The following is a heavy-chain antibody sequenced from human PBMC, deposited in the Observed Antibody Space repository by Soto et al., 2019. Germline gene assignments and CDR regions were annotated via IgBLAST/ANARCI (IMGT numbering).Heavy chain of an antibody. CDR2: INDGSEE. J-gene: IGHJ4*02. V-gene: IGHV3-33*01. CDR3: ARDDLFVDNGLDH. D-gene: IGHD1-1*01. Sequence: QVQLVESGGGVVRPGTSLRLSCAATGFSFSAHGMHWVRQAPGKGLEWLAVINDGSEEGYADSVRGRFTISRDDARNIRYAQMDNLRSEGSALYYCARDDLFVDNGLDHWGQGTRVTVSS. CDR1: GFSFSAHG.